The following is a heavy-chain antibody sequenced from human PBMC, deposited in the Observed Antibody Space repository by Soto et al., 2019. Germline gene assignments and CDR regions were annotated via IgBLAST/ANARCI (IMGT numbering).Heavy chain of an antibody. Sequence: SVKVSCKASGGTFSSYAISWVRQAPGQGLEWMGGIIPIFGTANYAQKFQGRVTITADESTSTAYMELSSLRSEDTAVYYCASHRNHGTIYWFDPWGQGTLVTVSS. CDR2: IIPIFGTA. J-gene: IGHJ5*02. CDR1: GGTFSSYA. D-gene: IGHD1-7*01. V-gene: IGHV1-69*01. CDR3: ASHRNHGTIYWFDP.